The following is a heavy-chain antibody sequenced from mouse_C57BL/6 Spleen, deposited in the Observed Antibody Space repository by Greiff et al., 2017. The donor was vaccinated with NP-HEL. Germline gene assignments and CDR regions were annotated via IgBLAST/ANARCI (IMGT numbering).Heavy chain of an antibody. CDR3: ARRKISRYSNYAWFAY. J-gene: IGHJ3*01. CDR2: IYPSDSET. V-gene: IGHV1-61*01. Sequence: QVQLQQPGAELVRPGSSVKLSCKASGYTFTSYWMDWVKQRPGQGLEWIGNIYPSDSETHYNQKFKDKATLTVDKSSSTAYMQLSSLTSEDSAVYYCARRKISRYSNYAWFAYWGQGTLVTVSA. D-gene: IGHD2-5*01. CDR1: GYTFTSYW.